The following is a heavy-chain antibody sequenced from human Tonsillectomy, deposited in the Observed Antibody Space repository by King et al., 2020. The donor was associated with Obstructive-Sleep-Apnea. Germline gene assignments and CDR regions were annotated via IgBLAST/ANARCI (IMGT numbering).Heavy chain of an antibody. D-gene: IGHD6-13*01. CDR1: GFTFSNYG. V-gene: IGHV3-30*03. CDR3: GGYIWFDP. Sequence: VQLVESGGGVVQPGRSLRLSCAASGFTFSNYGMHWVRQAPGEGLEWVAIISYDGSDKYYADSLKGRFTISRDNSKSTLYLQMNSLRPEDTAVYYCGGYIWFDPWGQGTLVTVSS. J-gene: IGHJ5*02. CDR2: ISYDGSDK.